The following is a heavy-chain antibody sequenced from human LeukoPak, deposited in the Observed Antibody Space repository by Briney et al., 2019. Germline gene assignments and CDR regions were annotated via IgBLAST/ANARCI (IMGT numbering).Heavy chain of an antibody. D-gene: IGHD5-24*01. Sequence: SETLSLTCTVSGGSISSYYWSWIRQPPGKGLEWIGYIYYSGSTYYNPSLKSRVTISVDTSKNQFSLKLSSVTAADTAVYYCARARRRDGYKIGSWGQGTLVTVSS. V-gene: IGHV4-59*12. CDR3: ARARRRDGYKIGS. CDR1: GGSISSYY. CDR2: IYYSGST. J-gene: IGHJ4*02.